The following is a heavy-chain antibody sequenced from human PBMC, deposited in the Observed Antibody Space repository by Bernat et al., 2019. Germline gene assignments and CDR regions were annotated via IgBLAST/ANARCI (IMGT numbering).Heavy chain of an antibody. CDR1: GYTFTSYG. CDR2: ISAYNGNT. D-gene: IGHD3-10*01. Sequence: QVQLVQSGAEVKKPGASVKVSCKASGYTFTSYGISWVRQAPGQGLEWMGWISAYNGNTNYAQTLQGRVTRTTDTSTSTAYMELRSLRSDDPAVYYCARGGTMVRGVLDPDRYYYYGMDVWGQGTTVTVSS. CDR3: ARGGTMVRGVLDPDRYYYYGMDV. V-gene: IGHV1-18*01. J-gene: IGHJ6*02.